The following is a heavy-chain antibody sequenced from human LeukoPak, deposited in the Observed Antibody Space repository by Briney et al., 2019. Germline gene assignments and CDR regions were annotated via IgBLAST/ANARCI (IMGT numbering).Heavy chain of an antibody. J-gene: IGHJ6*02. CDR3: AKVHYYGSAPSYGMDV. CDR2: IGSAGNT. V-gene: IGHV3-23*01. Sequence: GGSLRLSCAASGFTFSSYAMSWVRQAPGKGLEWVSAIGSAGNTYDAVSVKGRFTISRDNSKNTLYLQMNSLRAEDTAVYYCAKVHYYGSAPSYGMDVWGQGTTVTVSS. CDR1: GFTFSSYA. D-gene: IGHD3-10*01.